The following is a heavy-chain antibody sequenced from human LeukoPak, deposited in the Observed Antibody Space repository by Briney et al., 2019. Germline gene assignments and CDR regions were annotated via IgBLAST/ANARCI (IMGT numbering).Heavy chain of an antibody. CDR1: GFTVTRNY. D-gene: IGHD3-10*01. Sequence: GGSLRLSCAASGFTVTRNYMTWVRQAPGKGLEWVSVTYSGGRTYYEDSVKGRFTISRDNSKNTLYLQMNSLRAEDTAVYYCARVYYGSGSLHYYYYYMDVWGKGTMVTISS. CDR2: TYSGGRT. V-gene: IGHV3-53*01. J-gene: IGHJ6*03. CDR3: ARVYYGSGSLHYYYYYMDV.